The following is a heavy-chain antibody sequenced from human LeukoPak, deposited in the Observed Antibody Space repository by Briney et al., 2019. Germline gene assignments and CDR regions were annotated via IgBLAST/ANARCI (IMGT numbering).Heavy chain of an antibody. CDR3: ARDMYSGSYLYYFDY. CDR2: ISSSSSYI. D-gene: IGHD1-26*01. V-gene: IGHV3-21*01. CDR1: GFTFSSYS. J-gene: IGHJ4*02. Sequence: GWSLGLYCAASGFTFSSYSMNWVRQAPGKGLEWVSSISSSSSYIYYADSVKGRFTISRDNAKNSLYLQMNSLRAEDTAVYYCARDMYSGSYLYYFDYWGQGTLVTVSS.